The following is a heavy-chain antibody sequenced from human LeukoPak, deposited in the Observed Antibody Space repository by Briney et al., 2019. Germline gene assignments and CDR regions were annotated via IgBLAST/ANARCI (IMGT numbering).Heavy chain of an antibody. Sequence: GGSLRLSCAASGFTLSRNYMMWVRQARGKGLEGVSVISNDGKTNYADSVKRRFTISKDNSKNTVYLQMNNLRTVDTAVYYCARGLYDLWSGHFGYWGQGTLVSVSS. CDR3: ARGLYDLWSGHFGY. D-gene: IGHD3-3*01. CDR2: ISNDGKT. CDR1: GFTLSRNY. J-gene: IGHJ4*02. V-gene: IGHV3-66*02.